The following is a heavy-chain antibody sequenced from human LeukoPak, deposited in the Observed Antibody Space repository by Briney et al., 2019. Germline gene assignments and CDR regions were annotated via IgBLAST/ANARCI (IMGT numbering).Heavy chain of an antibody. J-gene: IGHJ5*02. CDR1: GFTFSDYY. CDR3: ARDLVVRGVTNWFDP. D-gene: IGHD3-10*01. Sequence: GGSLRLSCAASGFTFSDYYMSWIRQAPGKGLEWVSYISSSSSYTNYADSVKGRFTISRDNAKNTLYLQMSSLRAEDTAVYYCARDLVVRGVTNWFDPWGQGTLVTVSS. V-gene: IGHV3-11*06. CDR2: ISSSSSYT.